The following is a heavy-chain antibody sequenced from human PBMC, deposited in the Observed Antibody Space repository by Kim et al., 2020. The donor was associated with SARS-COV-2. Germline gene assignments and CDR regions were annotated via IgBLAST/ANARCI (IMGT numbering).Heavy chain of an antibody. D-gene: IGHD2-2*01. Sequence: SETLSLTCAVYGGSFSGYYWSWIRQPPGKGLEWIGEINHSGSTNYNPSLKSRVTISVDTSKNQFSLKLSSVTAADTAVYYCAREREGRYCSSTSCYLLRANYYYYYYGMDVWGQGTTVTVSS. CDR3: AREREGRYCSSTSCYLLRANYYYYYYGMDV. CDR1: GGSFSGYY. V-gene: IGHV4-34*01. J-gene: IGHJ6*02. CDR2: INHSGST.